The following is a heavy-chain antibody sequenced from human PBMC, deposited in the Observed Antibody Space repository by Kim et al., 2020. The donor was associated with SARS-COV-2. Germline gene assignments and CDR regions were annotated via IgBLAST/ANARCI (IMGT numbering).Heavy chain of an antibody. Sequence: SETLYLTCTVSGDSISSFYWTWIRQPPGRGLEWIGNIYHSGTTNYNPSLKSRVTVSVDTSKNQFSLKVNSVTAADSAVYYCARGAGWLPSYWGQGTLVTVSS. CDR3: ARGAGWLPSY. J-gene: IGHJ4*02. CDR2: IYHSGTT. CDR1: GDSISSFY. D-gene: IGHD5-12*01. V-gene: IGHV4-59*01.